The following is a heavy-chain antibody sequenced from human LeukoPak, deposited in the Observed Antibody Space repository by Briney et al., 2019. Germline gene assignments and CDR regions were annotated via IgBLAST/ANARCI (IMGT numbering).Heavy chain of an antibody. CDR2: ISSTGHTI. V-gene: IGHV3-48*03. CDR1: GFTLSGYE. J-gene: IGHJ4*02. Sequence: PGGSLRLSCAASGFTLSGYETNWVRQAPGKGLEWVSFISSTGHTIYYSDSVKGRFTISRDIAKSSLYLQMNSLRAEDTAVYYCVQGGYDYPADYWGRGTLVTVSS. D-gene: IGHD5-12*01. CDR3: VQGGYDYPADY.